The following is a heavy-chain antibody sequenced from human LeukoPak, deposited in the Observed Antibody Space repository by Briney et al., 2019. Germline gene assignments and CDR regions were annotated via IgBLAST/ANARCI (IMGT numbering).Heavy chain of an antibody. J-gene: IGHJ5*02. Sequence: GGSLRLSCAASGFTFSSYEMNWVRQAPGKGLEWVSYISSSGTTIYYADSVKGRFAISRDNAKNSLYLQMNSLRAEDTAVYYCARVGVVVAATGNLWFDPWGQGTLVTVSS. CDR2: ISSSGTTI. CDR1: GFTFSSYE. V-gene: IGHV3-48*03. D-gene: IGHD2-15*01. CDR3: ARVGVVVAATGNLWFDP.